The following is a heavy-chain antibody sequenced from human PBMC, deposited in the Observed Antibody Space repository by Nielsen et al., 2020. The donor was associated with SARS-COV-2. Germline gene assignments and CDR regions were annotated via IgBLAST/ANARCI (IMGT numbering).Heavy chain of an antibody. CDR1: GYTFTSYG. CDR3: ARADYYASSGYYLLYSVDY. J-gene: IGHJ4*02. D-gene: IGHD3-22*01. Sequence: ASVKVSCKASGYTFTSYGISWVRQAPGQGREWMGWISAYNGNTNYAQKLQGRVTMTTDTSTSTAYMELRSLRSDDTAVYYCARADYYASSGYYLLYSVDYWGQGTLVTVSS. CDR2: ISAYNGNT. V-gene: IGHV1-18*01.